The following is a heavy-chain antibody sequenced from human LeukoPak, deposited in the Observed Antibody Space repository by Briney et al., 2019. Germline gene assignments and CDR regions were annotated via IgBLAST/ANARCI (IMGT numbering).Heavy chain of an antibody. CDR3: AREPTVTTWFDP. J-gene: IGHJ5*02. CDR2: IYYSGST. D-gene: IGHD4-11*01. Sequence: PSETLSLTCTVSGGSISSYYWSWIRQPPGKGLEWIGYIYYSGSTNYNPSLKSRVTISVDTSKNQFSLKLSSVTAADTAVYYCAREPTVTTWFDPWGQGTLVAVSS. V-gene: IGHV4-59*01. CDR1: GGSISSYY.